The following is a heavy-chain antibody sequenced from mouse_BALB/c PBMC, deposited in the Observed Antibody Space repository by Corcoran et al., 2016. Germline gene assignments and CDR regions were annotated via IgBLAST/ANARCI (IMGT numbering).Heavy chain of an antibody. CDR2: INPSTGYT. J-gene: IGHJ4*01. V-gene: IGHV1-7*01. CDR1: GYTFTSYW. CDR3: ARYPYYAYAMDY. Sequence: QVQLQQSGAELAKPGASVKMSCKASGYTFTSYWMHWVKQRPGQGLEWIGYINPSTGYTEYNQKFKDKATLTADKSSSTAYMQLSSLTSEDSAGYYCARYPYYAYAMDYWGQGTSVTVSS. D-gene: IGHD1-1*01.